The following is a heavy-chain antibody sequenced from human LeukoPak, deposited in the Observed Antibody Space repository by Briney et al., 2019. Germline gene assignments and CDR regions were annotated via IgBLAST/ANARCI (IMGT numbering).Heavy chain of an antibody. Sequence: SETLSLTCAVYGGSFSGYYWSWIRQPPGKGLEWIGEINHSGSTNYNPSLKSRVTISVDTSKNQFSLKLSSVTAADTAVYYCARVPGYGSGSYLVPPPPYGMDVWGQGTTVTVSS. V-gene: IGHV4-34*01. CDR2: INHSGST. J-gene: IGHJ6*02. D-gene: IGHD3-10*01. CDR3: ARVPGYGSGSYLVPPPPYGMDV. CDR1: GGSFSGYY.